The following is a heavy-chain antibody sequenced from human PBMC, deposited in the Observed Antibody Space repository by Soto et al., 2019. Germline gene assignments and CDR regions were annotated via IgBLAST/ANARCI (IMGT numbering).Heavy chain of an antibody. CDR1: GGSISSSNW. CDR2: IFHNGRS. D-gene: IGHD2-8*01. V-gene: IGHV4-4*02. J-gene: IGHJ6*02. CDR3: ARLKVLSRGYYSGLDV. Sequence: QVQLQESGPGLVKPSGTLSLTCDVSGGSISSSNWWTWVRQPPEKGLEWIGEIFHNGRSNDSPSVKNRVTMSLDKSKNQFALQLKSVTAADTAVYFCARLKVLSRGYYSGLDVWGQGTTVTVSS.